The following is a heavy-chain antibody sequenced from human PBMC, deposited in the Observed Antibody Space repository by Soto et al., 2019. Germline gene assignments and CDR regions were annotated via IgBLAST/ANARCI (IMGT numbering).Heavy chain of an antibody. Sequence: GSLRLSCAASGFTFSSYAMSWVRQAPGKGLDWVSAISGSAGSTYYADSVKGRFTISRDNPKNTLYLQMNSLRAEDTAVYYCAKDRRDGYNYLDYWGQGTLVTVSS. CDR2: ISGSAGST. V-gene: IGHV3-23*01. J-gene: IGHJ4*02. D-gene: IGHD5-12*01. CDR1: GFTFSSYA. CDR3: AKDRRDGYNYLDY.